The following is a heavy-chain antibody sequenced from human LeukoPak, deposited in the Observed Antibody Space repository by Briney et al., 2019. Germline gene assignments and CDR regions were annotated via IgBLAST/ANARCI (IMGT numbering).Heavy chain of an antibody. D-gene: IGHD1-26*01. CDR3: ARAFTSGTLDF. V-gene: IGHV1-46*01. CDR1: GYTFTSNY. J-gene: IGHJ4*02. CDR2: INPSGGST. Sequence: ASVKVSCKAFGYTFTSNYLHWLRQAPGQGLEWIGIINPSGGSTSYAQKFQGRVTMTTDTSTSTLYMELSALRYDDTAVFYCARAFTSGTLDFWGQGTLVTVSS.